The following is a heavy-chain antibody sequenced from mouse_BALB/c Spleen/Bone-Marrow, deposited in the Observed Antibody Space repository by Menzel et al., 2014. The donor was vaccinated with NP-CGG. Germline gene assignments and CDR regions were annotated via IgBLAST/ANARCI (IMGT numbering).Heavy chain of an antibody. V-gene: IGHV1S56*01. CDR1: GYTFTSYY. Sequence: VQLQQSGPELVKPGASVRISCKASGYTFTSYYIHWVKQRPGQGLEWIGWIYPGNVNTKYNEKFKGKATLTADKSSSTAYMQLSSQTAEESAVYCCARGGEDDWFSYWGQGTLVTVSA. J-gene: IGHJ3*01. CDR3: ARGGEDDWFSY. CDR2: IYPGNVNT.